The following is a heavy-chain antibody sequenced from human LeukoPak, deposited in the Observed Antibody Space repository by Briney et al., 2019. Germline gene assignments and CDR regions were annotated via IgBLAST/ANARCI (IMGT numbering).Heavy chain of an antibody. CDR1: GFTFSSYD. V-gene: IGHV3-30*04. J-gene: IGHJ4*02. Sequence: PGRSLRLSCAASGFTFSSYDMHWVRQAPGKGLEWVAVISYDGSNKYYADSVKGRFTISRDNSKNTLYLQMNSLRAEDTAVYYCARAYYFDYWGQGTLVTVSS. CDR2: ISYDGSNK. CDR3: ARAYYFDY.